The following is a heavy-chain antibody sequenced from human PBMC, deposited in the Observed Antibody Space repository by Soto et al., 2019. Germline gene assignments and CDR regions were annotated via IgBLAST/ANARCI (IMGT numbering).Heavy chain of an antibody. D-gene: IGHD2-2*01. V-gene: IGHV4-31*03. Sequence: QVQLQESGPGLVKPSQTLSLTCTVSGGSISSGGYYWSWIRQHPGKGLEWIGYIYYSGSTYYNPSLKSRVTLYVDTSKNHFSLKLSSVTAADTAVYYCARDVGYCSSTSCYVWAGGFDYWGQGTLVTVSS. CDR1: GGSISSGGYY. J-gene: IGHJ4*02. CDR3: ARDVGYCSSTSCYVWAGGFDY. CDR2: IYYSGST.